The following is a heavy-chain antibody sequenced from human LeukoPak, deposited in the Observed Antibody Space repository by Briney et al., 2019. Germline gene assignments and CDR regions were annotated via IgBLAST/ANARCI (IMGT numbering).Heavy chain of an antibody. J-gene: IGHJ4*02. CDR2: IYYSGST. D-gene: IGHD2-2*01. V-gene: IGHV4-59*01. CDR1: GGSISSYY. Sequence: SETLSLTCTVSGGSISSYYWSWIRQPPGKGLEWIGYIYYSGSTNYNPSLKSRVTISVDTSKNLFSLKLSSVTAADTAVYYCARGGYCSSTSCFFDYWGQGTLVTVSS. CDR3: ARGGYCSSTSCFFDY.